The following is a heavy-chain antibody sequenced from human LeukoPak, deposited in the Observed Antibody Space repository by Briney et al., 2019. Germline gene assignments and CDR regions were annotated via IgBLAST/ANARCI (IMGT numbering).Heavy chain of an antibody. J-gene: IGHJ4*02. V-gene: IGHV1-18*01. CDR3: ARDRDIVATITDY. Sequence: ASVKVSCKASGYTFASFGITWVRQAPGQGLEWMGWINTHNGDTNYAQKLQGRVTMTTDTSTSTAYMELRSLRSDDTAVYYCARDRDIVATITDYWGQGTLVTVSS. CDR1: GYTFASFG. D-gene: IGHD5-12*01. CDR2: INTHNGDT.